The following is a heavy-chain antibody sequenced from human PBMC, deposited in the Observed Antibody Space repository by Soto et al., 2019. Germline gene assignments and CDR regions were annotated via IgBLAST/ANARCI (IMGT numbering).Heavy chain of an antibody. CDR2: IYYSGGT. CDR1: GGCISSYD. V-gene: IGHV4-59*08. J-gene: IGHJ5*02. D-gene: IGHD3-10*01. CDR3: ARHLRARGVNPSFDP. Sequence: QVQLQESGPGLVKPSETLSLTCTVSGGCISSYDWSWIRQPPGKGLEWIGCIYYSGGTNYNPTLTSRVTISVDTSKNRFSLKLSSVTAADTAVYYCARHLRARGVNPSFDPWGQGTLVTVSS.